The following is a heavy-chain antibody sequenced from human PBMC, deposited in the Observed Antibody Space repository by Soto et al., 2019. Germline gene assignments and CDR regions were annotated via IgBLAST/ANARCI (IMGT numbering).Heavy chain of an antibody. CDR3: ARDPIRDGYNNGLDY. CDR2: INPIGGST. Sequence: AASVKVSCKASGYTFTTFYVHWVRQAPGQGLEWVGLINPIGGSTKYAQDFQGRLTLTRDTSTSTVYMVLSSLTSEDTAVYYCARDPIRDGYNNGLDYWGRGTLVTVSS. CDR1: GYTFTTFY. D-gene: IGHD5-12*01. J-gene: IGHJ4*02. V-gene: IGHV1-46*01.